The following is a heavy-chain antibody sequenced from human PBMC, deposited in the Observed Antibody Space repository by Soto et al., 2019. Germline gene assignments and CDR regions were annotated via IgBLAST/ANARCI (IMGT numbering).Heavy chain of an antibody. CDR1: GYTFSDYY. CDR2: INPKSGDR. D-gene: IGHD2-8*02. Sequence: QVHLVQSGAEVKRAGASVTVSCKASGYTFSDYYIHWVRQAAGQGLQWMGCINPKSGDRRYAQMFRGWVFMTRDTSISTAYMEVSGLKSDDTAVYFCARGVEVGIELAAFDQWGQGTLVTVSA. CDR3: ARGVEVGIELAAFDQ. J-gene: IGHJ4*02. V-gene: IGHV1-2*04.